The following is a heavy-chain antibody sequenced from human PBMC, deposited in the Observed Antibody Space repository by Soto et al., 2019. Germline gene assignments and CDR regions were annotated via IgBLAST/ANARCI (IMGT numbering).Heavy chain of an antibody. J-gene: IGHJ4*02. CDR2: ISYDGSNK. CDR1: GFTFSSYG. CDR3: AKLFLIAAAGTEHYFDY. Sequence: GGSLRLSCAASGFTFSSYGMHWVRQAPGKGLEWVAVISYDGSNKYYADSVKGRFTISRDNSKNTLYLQMNSLRAEDTAVYYCAKLFLIAAAGTEHYFDYWGQGTLVTSPQ. V-gene: IGHV3-30*18. D-gene: IGHD6-13*01.